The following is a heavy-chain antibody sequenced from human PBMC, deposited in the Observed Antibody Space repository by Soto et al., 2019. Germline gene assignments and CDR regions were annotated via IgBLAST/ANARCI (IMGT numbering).Heavy chain of an antibody. V-gene: IGHV4-39*01. CDR3: ARHRTFWPFDS. D-gene: IGHD2-8*01. Sequence: SEPLSVTWTVSGGSISSGDYYCSWIRQPPGKGLEWIGSIYYSGGSYYNPSLKSRLTISVDTSKNQFSLSLRSVTAADTAVYYCARHRTFWPFDSWGQGTVVTVSS. J-gene: IGHJ4*02. CDR1: GGSISSGDYY. CDR2: IYYSGGS.